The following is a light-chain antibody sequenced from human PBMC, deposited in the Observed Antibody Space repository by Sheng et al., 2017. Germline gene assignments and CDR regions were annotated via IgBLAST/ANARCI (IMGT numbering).Light chain of an antibody. Sequence: DIVMTQSPDSLAVSLGERASITCKSSQNILYSSNNKNYLAWYQQKSGQPPKLLIYWASARDSGVPDRFSGSGSGTDFTLTISSLQAEDVAVYYCQQYYTSITFGQGTRLEIK. CDR1: QNILYSSNNKNY. CDR2: WAS. V-gene: IGKV4-1*01. J-gene: IGKJ5*01. CDR3: QQYYTSIT.